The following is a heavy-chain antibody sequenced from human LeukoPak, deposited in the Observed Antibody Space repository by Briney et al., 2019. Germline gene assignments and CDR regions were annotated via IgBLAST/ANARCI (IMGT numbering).Heavy chain of an antibody. Sequence: GGSLRLSCAASGFTFDDYAMHWVRQAPGKGLEWVSGISWNSGSIGYADSVKGRFTISRDNAKNSLYLQMNSLRAEDTALYYCAKVNGDPLRHYYGMDVWGQGTTVTVSS. CDR3: AKVNGDPLRHYYGMDV. V-gene: IGHV3-9*01. CDR2: ISWNSGSI. J-gene: IGHJ6*02. CDR1: GFTFDDYA.